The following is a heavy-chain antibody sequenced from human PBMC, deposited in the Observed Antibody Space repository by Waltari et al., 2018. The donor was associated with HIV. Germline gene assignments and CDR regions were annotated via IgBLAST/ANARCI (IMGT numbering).Heavy chain of an antibody. CDR2: FYWKYVK. D-gene: IGHD3-22*01. CDR3: AHSGSYYYDSSGYYYFDY. Sequence: QITLKESGPTLVKPTQTLTLTCTFSGFSLSTSGVGVGWIGQPPGKALEWLALFYWKYVKRYSPSLKSRLTITKDPSKNQVVLTMTNMDPVDTATYYCAHSGSYYYDSSGYYYFDYWGQGTLVTVSS. J-gene: IGHJ4*02. CDR1: GFSLSTSGVG. V-gene: IGHV2-5*01.